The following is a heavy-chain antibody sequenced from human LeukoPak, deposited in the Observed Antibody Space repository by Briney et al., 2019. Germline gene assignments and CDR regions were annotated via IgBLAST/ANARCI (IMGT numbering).Heavy chain of an antibody. V-gene: IGHV1-8*01. CDR1: GYTFTSYD. D-gene: IGHD3-3*01. CDR2: MYPNSGNT. J-gene: IGHJ4*02. Sequence: ASVKVSCKASGYTFTSYDINWVRQATGQGLEWMGWMYPNSGNTGYAQKFQGRVTMTRNTSISTAYMELSSLRSEDTAVYYCARGLRGDFWSGYSDFDYWGQGTLVTVSS. CDR3: ARGLRGDFWSGYSDFDY.